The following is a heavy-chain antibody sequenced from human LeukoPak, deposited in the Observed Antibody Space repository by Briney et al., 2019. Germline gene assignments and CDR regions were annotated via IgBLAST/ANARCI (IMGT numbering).Heavy chain of an antibody. J-gene: IGHJ4*02. CDR1: GGTFSSYA. D-gene: IGHD5-18*01. V-gene: IGHV1-69*05. CDR3: ARPRHTAMAIGFVY. Sequence: SVTVSCKASGGTFSSYAISWVRQAPGQGLEWMGGIIPIFGTANYAQKFQGRVTITTDESTSTAYIELSSRRSEDTAVYYCARPRHTAMAIGFVYWGQGSLAAVSS. CDR2: IIPIFGTA.